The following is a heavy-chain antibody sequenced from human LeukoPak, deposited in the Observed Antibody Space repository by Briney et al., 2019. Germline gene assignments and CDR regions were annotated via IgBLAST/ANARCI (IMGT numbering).Heavy chain of an antibody. J-gene: IGHJ4*02. CDR2: ISWNSGSI. CDR3: AKECLPHSYGPYFDY. V-gene: IGHV3-9*01. D-gene: IGHD5-18*01. CDR1: GFTFDDYA. Sequence: GRSLRLSCAASGFTFDDYAMHWVRQAPGKGLEWVSGISWNSGSIGYADSVKGRFTISRDNAKNSLYLQMNSLRAEDTALYYCAKECLPHSYGPYFDYWGQGTLVTVSS.